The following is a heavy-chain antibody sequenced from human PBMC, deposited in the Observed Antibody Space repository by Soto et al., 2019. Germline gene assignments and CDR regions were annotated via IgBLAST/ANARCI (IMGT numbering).Heavy chain of an antibody. Sequence: VQLQESGPGLVKPSETLSLTCTISDGSISSYYWSWIRQPPGKGLEWIGYIYYSGSTNYNPSLKSRVTISVDTSKNQFSLKLSSVTAAGTAVYYCARQSVGPYGSGSYFDYWGQGTLVTVSS. V-gene: IGHV4-59*08. CDR2: IYYSGST. D-gene: IGHD3-10*01. CDR1: DGSISSYY. CDR3: ARQSVGPYGSGSYFDY. J-gene: IGHJ4*02.